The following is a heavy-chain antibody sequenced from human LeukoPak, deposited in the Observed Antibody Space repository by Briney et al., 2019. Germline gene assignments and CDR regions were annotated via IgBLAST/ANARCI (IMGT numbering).Heavy chain of an antibody. V-gene: IGHV1-18*01. CDR2: ISAYNGNT. CDR3: ARDGKADCGGDCYHDY. Sequence: ASVKVSCKASGYTFTSYGISWVRQAPGQGLEWMGRISAYNGNTNYAQKLQGRVTMTTDTSTSTAYMELRSLRSDDTAVYYCARDGKADCGGDCYHDYWGQGTLVTVSS. D-gene: IGHD2-21*02. J-gene: IGHJ4*02. CDR1: GYTFTSYG.